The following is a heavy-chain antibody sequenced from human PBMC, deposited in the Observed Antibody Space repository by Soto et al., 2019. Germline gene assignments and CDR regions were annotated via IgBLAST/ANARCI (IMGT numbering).Heavy chain of an antibody. CDR3: ARKHSLDYIRWGLDP. CDR1: GASISGYY. Sequence: SETLSHTCTVSGASISGYYWSWIRKSAGKGLEWIGRIYATGTTDYNPSLKSRVMMSVDTSKKQFSLRLRSVTSDDTATYYCARKHSLDYIRWGLDPWGQGTLVTVSS. D-gene: IGHD4-4*01. J-gene: IGHJ5*02. V-gene: IGHV4-4*07. CDR2: IYATGTT.